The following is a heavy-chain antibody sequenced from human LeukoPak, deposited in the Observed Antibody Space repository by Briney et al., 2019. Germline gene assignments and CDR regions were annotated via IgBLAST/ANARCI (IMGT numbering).Heavy chain of an antibody. CDR3: ARGRAGCSGGSCYLGFGPSYKQNYYYYYMDV. CDR2: INPNSGGT. J-gene: IGHJ6*03. D-gene: IGHD2-15*01. CDR1: GYTFTGYY. Sequence: GASVKVSCKASGYTFTGYYMHWVRQAPGQGLEWMGCINPNSGGTNYAQKFQGRVTMTRDTSISTAYMELSRLSSDDTAVYYCARGRAGCSGGSCYLGFGPSYKQNYYYYYMDVWGKGTTVTVSS. V-gene: IGHV1-2*02.